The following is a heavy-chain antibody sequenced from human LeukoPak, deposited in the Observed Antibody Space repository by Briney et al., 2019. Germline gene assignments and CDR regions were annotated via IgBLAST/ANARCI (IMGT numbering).Heavy chain of an antibody. CDR2: ISSSSSYI. CDR1: GFTFSSYS. J-gene: IGHJ3*02. V-gene: IGHV3-21*01. Sequence: PGGSLRLSCAASGFTFSSYSMNWVRQAPGKGLEWVSSISSSSSYIYYADSVKGRFTISRDNAKNSLYLQMNSLRAEDTAVYYCARDQDSSSWYDAFDIWGQGTMVTVSS. D-gene: IGHD6-13*01. CDR3: ARDQDSSSWYDAFDI.